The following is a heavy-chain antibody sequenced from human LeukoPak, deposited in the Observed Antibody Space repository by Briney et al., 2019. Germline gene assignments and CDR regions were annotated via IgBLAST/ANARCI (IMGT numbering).Heavy chain of an antibody. D-gene: IGHD5-12*01. CDR1: GFTFTSYV. CDR2: TSFDGSNK. Sequence: RSLRLSCAASGFTFTSYVMHWVRQAPGKGLEWVAVTSFDGSNKYYADSVKGRFTISGDRSKNTLFLQMNSLRVEDTAVYYCAKCGYVGYDLFYFDYWGQGTLVTVSS. V-gene: IGHV3-30*18. J-gene: IGHJ4*02. CDR3: AKCGYVGYDLFYFDY.